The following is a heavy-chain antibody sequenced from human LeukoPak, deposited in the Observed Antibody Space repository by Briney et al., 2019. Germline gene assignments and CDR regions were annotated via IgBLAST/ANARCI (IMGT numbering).Heavy chain of an antibody. Sequence: SETLSLTCTVSGGSISSSSYYWGWIRQPPGKGLEWIGSIYYSGSTYYNPSLKSRDTISVDTPKNQFSLKLSSVTAADTAVYYCARLYGSGSYYNYWGQGTLVTVSS. D-gene: IGHD3-10*01. V-gene: IGHV4-39*07. CDR2: IYYSGST. J-gene: IGHJ4*02. CDR3: ARLYGSGSYYNY. CDR1: GGSISSSSYY.